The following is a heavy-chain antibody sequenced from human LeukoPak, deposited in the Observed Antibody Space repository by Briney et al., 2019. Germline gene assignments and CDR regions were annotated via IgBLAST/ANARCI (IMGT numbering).Heavy chain of an antibody. CDR3: ARDPDDSSGYFVFGY. V-gene: IGHV7-4-1*02. CDR1: GYTFTSYG. D-gene: IGHD3-22*01. CDR2: INTNTGNP. J-gene: IGHJ4*02. Sequence: GASVKVSRKASGYTFTSYGISWVRQAPGQGLEWMGWINTNTGNPTYAQGFTGRFVFSLDTSVSTAYLQISSLKAEDTAVYYCARDPDDSSGYFVFGYWGQGTLVTVSS.